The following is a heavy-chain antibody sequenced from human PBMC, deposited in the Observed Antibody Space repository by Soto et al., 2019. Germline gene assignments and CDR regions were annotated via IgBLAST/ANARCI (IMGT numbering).Heavy chain of an antibody. CDR3: ARVVSGAHDAFDI. J-gene: IGHJ3*02. CDR1: GANFSTYA. Sequence: QVQLVQSGAEVKRPGSSVRVSCKASGANFSTYAIDWVRQAPGQGLEWMGAIIPLYPSTNYARKFQDRLTITADQSTTTVSTQLVSLRSEDTAIYYCARVVSGAHDAFDIWGQGTLVTVSS. V-gene: IGHV1-69*12. CDR2: IIPLYPST. D-gene: IGHD2-15*01.